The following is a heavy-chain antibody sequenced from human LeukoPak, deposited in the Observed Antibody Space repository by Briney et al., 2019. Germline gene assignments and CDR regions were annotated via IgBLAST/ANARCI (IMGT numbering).Heavy chain of an antibody. D-gene: IGHD3-22*01. CDR3: ARAAITMMTRGFDY. V-gene: IGHV3-48*01. Sequence: PGGSLRLSCAASGFTFSSYSMNWVRQAPGKGLEWVSYISSSSSTIYYADSVKGRFTISRDNAKNSLYLQMNSLRAEDTAVYYCARAAITMMTRGFDYWGQGTLVTVSS. CDR2: ISSSSSTI. J-gene: IGHJ4*02. CDR1: GFTFSSYS.